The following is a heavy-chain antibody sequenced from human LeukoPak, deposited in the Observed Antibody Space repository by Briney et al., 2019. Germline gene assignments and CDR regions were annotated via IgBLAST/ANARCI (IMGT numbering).Heavy chain of an antibody. D-gene: IGHD2-8*01. V-gene: IGHV3-66*02. CDR1: GGTFSSYA. CDR2: IYSGGST. J-gene: IGHJ4*02. CDR3: ASILRRGRSFDY. Sequence: ASVKVSCKASGGTFSSYAISWVRQAPGKGLEWVSVIYSGGSTYYADSVKGRFTISRDNSKNTLYLQMNSLRAEDTAVYYCASILRRGRSFDYWGQGTLVTVSS.